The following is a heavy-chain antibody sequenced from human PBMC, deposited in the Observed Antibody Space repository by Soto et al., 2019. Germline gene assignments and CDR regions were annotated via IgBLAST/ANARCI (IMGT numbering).Heavy chain of an antibody. Sequence: QVRLVESGGGVVQPGRSLRLSCAASGFTFSSFAMHWVRQAPGKGLEWVAVITSDGTKEYYADSVRGRFTISRDNSGNTVYLHMSSLGGDATAVYYCAKAPWNFAYTHYFNFWGQGTMVTVSP. CDR2: ITSDGTKE. J-gene: IGHJ4*02. D-gene: IGHD1-7*01. V-gene: IGHV3-30-3*01. CDR3: AKAPWNFAYTHYFNF. CDR1: GFTFSSFA.